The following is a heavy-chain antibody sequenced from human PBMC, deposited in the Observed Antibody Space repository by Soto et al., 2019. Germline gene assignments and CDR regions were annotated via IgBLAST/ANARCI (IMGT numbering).Heavy chain of an antibody. CDR2: IYHSGST. CDR1: GGSVSSNNW. D-gene: IGHD5-18*01. V-gene: IGHV4-4*02. CDR3: ARGNSFHP. Sequence: QVQLQESGPGLVMPSGTLSLTCAVSGGSVSSNNWWTWVRQPPGKGLEWIGQIYHSGSTNTNPSLKSRATISIDKSKNQFSLKLTSVTAADTAVYSCARGNSFHPWGQGTMLTVSS. J-gene: IGHJ5*02.